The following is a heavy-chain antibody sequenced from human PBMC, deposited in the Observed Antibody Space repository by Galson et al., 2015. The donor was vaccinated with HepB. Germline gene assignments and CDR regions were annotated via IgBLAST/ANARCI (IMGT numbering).Heavy chain of an antibody. Sequence: SLTCTVSGGSINSLSYYWVWIRQPPGKGLEWIGSIYYGGTTYYNPSLKSRVTISVDTSKNQFSLRVTSMTAADTAVYFCVRALGGSYFYGMDVWGQWTTVIVSS. V-gene: IGHV4-39*01. CDR2: IYYGGTT. CDR1: GGSINSLSYY. CDR3: VRALGGSYFYGMDV. J-gene: IGHJ6*02.